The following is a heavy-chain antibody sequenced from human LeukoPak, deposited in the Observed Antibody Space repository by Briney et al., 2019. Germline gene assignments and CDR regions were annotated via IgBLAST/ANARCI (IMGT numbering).Heavy chain of an antibody. CDR3: VKGNSVAAARDY. J-gene: IGHJ4*02. CDR2: ISTNGGTT. V-gene: IGHV3-64*03. D-gene: IGHD6-13*01. Sequence: PGGSLRLSCSVSGFTFSSSAMYWVRQGPGEGLEFVSAISTNGGTTYYGDSVKGRFTISRDNSKNTLYIQMSSLRAEDTAVYFCVKGNSVAAARDYWGQGTLVTVSS. CDR1: GFTFSSSA.